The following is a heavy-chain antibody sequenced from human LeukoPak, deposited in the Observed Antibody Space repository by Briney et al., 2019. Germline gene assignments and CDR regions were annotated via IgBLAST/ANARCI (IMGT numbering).Heavy chain of an antibody. CDR1: GFTFSSYG. D-gene: IGHD3-10*01. CDR2: ISGSGGST. J-gene: IGHJ4*02. CDR3: AKDGGVWFGESNDY. V-gene: IGHV3-23*01. Sequence: GGSLRLSCAASGFTFSSYGMSWVRQAPGKGLEWVSAISGSGGSTYYADSVKGRFTISRDNFKNTLYLQMNSLRAQDTAVYYCAKDGGVWFGESNDYWGQGTLVTVSS.